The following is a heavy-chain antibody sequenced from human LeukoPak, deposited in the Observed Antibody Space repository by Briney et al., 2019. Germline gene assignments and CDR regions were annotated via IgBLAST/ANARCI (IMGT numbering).Heavy chain of an antibody. CDR1: GYSISSGYY. V-gene: IGHV4-38-2*02. Sequence: PSETLSLTCTVSGYSISSGYYWGWIRQPPGKGLEWIGSIYHSGSTYYNPSLKSRVTISVDTSKNQFSLKLSSVTAADTAVYYCARDGIYSLDAFDIWGQGTMVTVSS. CDR3: ARDGIYSLDAFDI. J-gene: IGHJ3*02. D-gene: IGHD4-11*01. CDR2: IYHSGST.